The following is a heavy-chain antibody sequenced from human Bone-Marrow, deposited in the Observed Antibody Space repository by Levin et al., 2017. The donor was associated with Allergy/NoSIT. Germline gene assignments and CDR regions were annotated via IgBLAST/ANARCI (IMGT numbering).Heavy chain of an antibody. D-gene: IGHD5-18*01. CDR2: ISGSGAST. V-gene: IGHV3-23*01. Sequence: GGSLRLSCAASAFTFSSYAMGWVRQAPGKGLEWVSAISGSGASTYYADSVKGRFTISRDNSKNTLFLQMNSLRAEDTAVYYCAKKRGGLADTAMIFAWGQGTLVTVSS. CDR3: AKKRGGLADTAMIFA. J-gene: IGHJ5*02. CDR1: AFTFSSYA.